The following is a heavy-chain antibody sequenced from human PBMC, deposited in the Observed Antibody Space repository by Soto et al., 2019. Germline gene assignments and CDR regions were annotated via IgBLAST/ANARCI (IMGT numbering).Heavy chain of an antibody. CDR3: ARDGPSMVRGVYYYYGMDV. D-gene: IGHD3-10*01. CDR2: IYYSGST. V-gene: IGHV4-61*01. J-gene: IGHJ6*02. Sequence: SETLSLTCTVSGGPVSSGSYYWSWIRQPPGKGLEWIGYIYYSGSTNYNPSLKSRVTISVDTSKNQFSLKLSSVTAADTAVYYCARDGPSMVRGVYYYYGMDVWGQGTTVTVSS. CDR1: GGPVSSGSYY.